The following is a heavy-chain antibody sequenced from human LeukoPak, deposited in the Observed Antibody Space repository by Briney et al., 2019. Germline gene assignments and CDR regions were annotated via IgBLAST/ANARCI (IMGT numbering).Heavy chain of an antibody. Sequence: ASVKVSCKASGYTFTSYGISWVRQAPGQGLEWMGWISAYNGNTNYAQKLQGRVTMTTDTSTSTAYMELRSLRSDDTAVYYCARDCGGSCYHSHGVDWGQGTLVTVSS. CDR2: ISAYNGNT. J-gene: IGHJ4*02. D-gene: IGHD2-15*01. CDR3: ARDCGGSCYHSHGVD. CDR1: GYTFTSYG. V-gene: IGHV1-18*01.